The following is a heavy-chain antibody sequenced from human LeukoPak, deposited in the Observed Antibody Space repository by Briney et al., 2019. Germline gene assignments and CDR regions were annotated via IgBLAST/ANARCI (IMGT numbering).Heavy chain of an antibody. J-gene: IGHJ4*02. CDR1: GFTVSSNY. V-gene: IGHV3-53*01. CDR2: IYSGDNT. D-gene: IGHD3-10*01. CDR3: ARSNSGLEY. Sequence: GGSLRLSCAASGFTVSSNYMSWVRQAPGKGLEWVSVIYSGDNTYYADSVKGRFTISRDNSNNTLYLQMNSLRAEDTAVYYCARSNSGLEYWGQGTLVTVSS.